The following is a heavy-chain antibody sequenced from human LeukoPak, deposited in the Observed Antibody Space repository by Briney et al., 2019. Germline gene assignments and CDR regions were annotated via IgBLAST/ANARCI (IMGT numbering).Heavy chain of an antibody. CDR2: IIPILGIA. CDR3: ARNPRYTSGWYRGDAFDI. D-gene: IGHD6-19*01. CDR1: GGTFSSYA. Sequence: SVKVSCKASGGTFSSYAISWVRQAPGQGLEWMGRIIPILGIANYAQKFQGRVTITADKSTSTAYMELRSLRSDDTAVFYCARNPRYTSGWYRGDAFDIWGQGTMVTVSS. J-gene: IGHJ3*02. V-gene: IGHV1-69*04.